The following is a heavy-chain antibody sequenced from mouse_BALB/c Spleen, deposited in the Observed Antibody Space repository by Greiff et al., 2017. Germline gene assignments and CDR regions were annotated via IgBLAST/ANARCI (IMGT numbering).Heavy chain of an antibody. D-gene: IGHD1-1*01. CDR1: GDSITSGY. CDR2: ISYSGST. V-gene: IGHV3-8*02. Sequence: EVQVVESGPSLVKPSQTLSLTCSVTGDSITSGYWNWIRKFPGNKLEYMGYISYSGSTYYNPPLKSRISITRDTSKNQYYLQLNSVTTEDTATYYCARWSITTVVPYYFDYWGQGTTLTVSS. CDR3: ARWSITTVVPYYFDY. J-gene: IGHJ2*01.